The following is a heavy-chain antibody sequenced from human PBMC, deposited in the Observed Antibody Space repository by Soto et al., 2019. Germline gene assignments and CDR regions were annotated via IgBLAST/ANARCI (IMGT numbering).Heavy chain of an antibody. Sequence: QVQLVESGGGVVQSGRSLRLSCAASGFTFSSYAMHWVRQAPGKGLEWVAVISYDGSNKYYADSVKGRFTISRDNSKNTLYLQMNSLRAEDTAVYYCAREGTAMGTFDYWGQGTLVTVSS. CDR2: ISYDGSNK. V-gene: IGHV3-30-3*01. CDR3: AREGTAMGTFDY. J-gene: IGHJ4*02. D-gene: IGHD5-18*01. CDR1: GFTFSSYA.